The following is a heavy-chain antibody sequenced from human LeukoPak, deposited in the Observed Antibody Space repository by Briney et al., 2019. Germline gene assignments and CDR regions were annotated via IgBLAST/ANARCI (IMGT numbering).Heavy chain of an antibody. D-gene: IGHD3-16*01. V-gene: IGHV3-21*01. J-gene: IGHJ6*04. CDR3: ARDGGNTGMDV. CDR2: ISSSSSYI. CDR1: GFTFSSYS. Sequence: GGSLRLSCAASGFTFSSYSMNWVRQAPGKGLEWVSSISSSSSYIYYADSVKGRFTISRDNAKNSLYLQMNSLRAEDTAVYYCARDGGNTGMDVWGKGTTVTVSS.